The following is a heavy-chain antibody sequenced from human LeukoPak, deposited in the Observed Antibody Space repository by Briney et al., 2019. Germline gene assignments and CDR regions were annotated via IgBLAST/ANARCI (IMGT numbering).Heavy chain of an antibody. CDR1: GGTFSSYA. D-gene: IGHD2-2*01. V-gene: IGHV1-69*01. Sequence: SVKVSCKASGGTFSSYAISWVRQAPGQGLEWMGGIIPIFGTANYAQKFQGRVTITADESTSAAYMELSSLRSEDTAVYYCASKRDCSSTSCYVYYYGMDVWGKGTTVTVSS. J-gene: IGHJ6*04. CDR3: ASKRDCSSTSCYVYYYGMDV. CDR2: IIPIFGTA.